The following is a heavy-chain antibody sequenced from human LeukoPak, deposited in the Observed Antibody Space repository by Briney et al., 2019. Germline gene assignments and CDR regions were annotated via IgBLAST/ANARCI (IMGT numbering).Heavy chain of an antibody. CDR2: INPSGGST. Sequence: ASVKVSCKASGYTFTSYYMHWVRQAPGQGLEWMGIINPSGGSTSYAQKFQGRVTMTEDTSTDTAYMELSSLRSEDTAVYYCATVSIREREPEWGQGTMVTVSS. J-gene: IGHJ3*01. CDR1: GYTFTSYY. D-gene: IGHD3-3*02. V-gene: IGHV1-46*01. CDR3: ATVSIREREPE.